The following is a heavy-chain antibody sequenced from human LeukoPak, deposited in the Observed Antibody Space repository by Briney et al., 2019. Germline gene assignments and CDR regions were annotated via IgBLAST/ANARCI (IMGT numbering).Heavy chain of an antibody. CDR3: TSGVGGSAPCDF. J-gene: IGHJ4*02. CDR2: ISNSSSTM. V-gene: IGHV3-48*01. CDR1: GFTFSSYS. D-gene: IGHD1-26*01. Sequence: GSLRLSCAASGFTFSSYSMNWVRQAPGKGLEWISYISNSSSTMYYADSVKGRFTISRDNAKNSLYLQMNSLRAEDTAVYYCTSGVGGSAPCDFWGQGTLVTVSS.